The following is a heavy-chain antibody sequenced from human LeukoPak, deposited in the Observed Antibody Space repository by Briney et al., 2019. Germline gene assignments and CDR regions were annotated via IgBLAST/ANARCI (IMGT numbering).Heavy chain of an antibody. V-gene: IGHV3-7*01. CDR3: ARELSGDVIDS. J-gene: IGHJ5*01. D-gene: IGHD5-24*01. CDR1: GFTFRKHW. CDR2: IKEEGSEE. Sequence: GGSLRLSCVGSGFTFRKHWMTWVRQAPGKGLEWVANIKEEGSEENYVDSVKGRFTIYRDNAKESVYLRMNSLRAEDTAVYYCARELSGDVIDSWGQGTLVTVSS.